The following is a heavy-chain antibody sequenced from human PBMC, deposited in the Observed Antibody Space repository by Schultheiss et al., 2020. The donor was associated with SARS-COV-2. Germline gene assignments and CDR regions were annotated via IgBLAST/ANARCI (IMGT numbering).Heavy chain of an antibody. D-gene: IGHD6-13*01. CDR1: GGSISSYY. J-gene: IGHJ6*02. CDR2: IYYSGST. CDR3: AKPYSSSWGYYYYYYGMDV. V-gene: IGHV4-59*08. Sequence: SQTLSLTCTVSGGSISSYYWSWIRQPPGKGLEWIGYIYYSGSTYYNPSLKSRVTISVDTSKNQFSLKLSSVTAADTAVYYCAKPYSSSWGYYYYYYGMDVWGQGTTVTVSS.